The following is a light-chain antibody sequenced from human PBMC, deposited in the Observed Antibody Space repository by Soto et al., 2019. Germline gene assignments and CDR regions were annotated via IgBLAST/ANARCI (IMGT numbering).Light chain of an antibody. V-gene: IGLV1-40*01. CDR1: SSNIVAGHD. CDR3: QYYDSSLSGYV. CDR2: GNN. J-gene: IGLJ1*01. Sequence: QSVLTQPPSVSGAPGQRVTISCTGSSSNIVAGHDVHWYRQLPGTAPKLLIYGNNKRPSGVPDRFSGSKSGTSAALAITGLQAEDEADSYCQYYDSSLSGYVFATGTKVTVL.